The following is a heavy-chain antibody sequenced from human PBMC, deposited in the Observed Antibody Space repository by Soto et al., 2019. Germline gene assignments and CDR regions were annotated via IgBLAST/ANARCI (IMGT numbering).Heavy chain of an antibody. D-gene: IGHD2-15*01. J-gene: IGHJ3*02. V-gene: IGHV4-59*01. CDR3: ASKLGYCSGGSCPGTFDI. CDR2: IYYSGST. Sequence: SETLSLTCTVSGGSISSYYWSWIRQPPGKGLEWIGYIYYSGSTNYNPSLKSRVTISVDTSKNQFSLKLSSVTAADTAVYYCASKLGYCSGGSCPGTFDIWGQGTMVTVSS. CDR1: GGSISSYY.